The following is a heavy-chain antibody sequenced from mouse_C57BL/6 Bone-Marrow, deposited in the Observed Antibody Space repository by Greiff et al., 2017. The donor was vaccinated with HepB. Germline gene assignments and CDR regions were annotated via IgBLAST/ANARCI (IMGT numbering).Heavy chain of an antibody. V-gene: IGHV5-4*01. Sequence: EVQLVESGGGLVKPGGSLKLSCAASGFTFSSYAMPWVRQTPEKRLEWVATISDGGSYTYYPDNVKGRFTISKDNAKNNLYLQMSHLTSEDTAMYYCARVHRRAMDYWGQGTSVTVSS. J-gene: IGHJ4*01. CDR1: GFTFSSYA. CDR2: ISDGGSYT. CDR3: ARVHRRAMDY.